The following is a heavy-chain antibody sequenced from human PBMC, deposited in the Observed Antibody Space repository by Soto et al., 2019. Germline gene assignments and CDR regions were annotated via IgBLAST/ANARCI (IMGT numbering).Heavy chain of an antibody. CDR2: LYTMGST. D-gene: IGHD3-10*01. Sequence: QVQLQESGPGLVKSSETRSLTCTVSGGSISGYYWSWIRQPAGKGLGWIGRLYTMGSTNYNPSLRSRVTMSVDTSKNEFSLKVSSVTAADTAVYFCARVRDYGLGTNRHYYGMDVWGQGTTVTVSS. V-gene: IGHV4-4*07. CDR1: GGSISGYY. CDR3: ARVRDYGLGTNRHYYGMDV. J-gene: IGHJ6*02.